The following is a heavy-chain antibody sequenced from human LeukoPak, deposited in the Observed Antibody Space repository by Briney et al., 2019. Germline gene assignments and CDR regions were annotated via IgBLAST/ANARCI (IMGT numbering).Heavy chain of an antibody. CDR3: ARSAPTATRIPNKYYYDSSGYYLLYYYYGMDV. CDR2: IYPGDSDT. V-gene: IGHV5-51*01. J-gene: IGHJ6*02. D-gene: IGHD3-22*01. CDR1: GYSFTSYW. Sequence: GESLKISCKGSGYSFTSYWIGWVRQMPGKGLEWMGIIYPGDSDTRYSPSFQGQVTISADKSISTAYLQWSSLKASDTAMYYCARSAPTATRIPNKYYYDSSGYYLLYYYYGMDVWGQGTTVTVSS.